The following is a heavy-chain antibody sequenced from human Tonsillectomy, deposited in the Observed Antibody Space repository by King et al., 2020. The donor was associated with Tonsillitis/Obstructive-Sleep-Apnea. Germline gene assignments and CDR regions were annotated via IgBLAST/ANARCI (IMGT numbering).Heavy chain of an antibody. V-gene: IGHV5-10-1*01. CDR1: GYSFTSYW. Sequence: QLVQSGAEVKKPGESLRISCKGSGYSFTSYWITWVRQMLGKDLEWLERIDPSDSYTNYSPSFQGQVTISADKSISTAYLQWSSLKASDTAMNYCERLRGYSYGSWGQGTLVTVSS. J-gene: IGHJ5*02. CDR2: IDPSDSYT. D-gene: IGHD5-18*01. CDR3: ERLRGYSYGS.